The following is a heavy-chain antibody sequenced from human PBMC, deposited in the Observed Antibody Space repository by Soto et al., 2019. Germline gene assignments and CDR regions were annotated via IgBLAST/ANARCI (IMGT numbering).Heavy chain of an antibody. CDR1: GGSISSGGYY. D-gene: IGHD6-19*01. Sequence: PSETLSLTCTVSGGSISSGGYYWSWIRQHPGKGLEWIGYIYYSGSTYYDPSLKSRVTISVDTSKNQFSLKLSSVTAADTAVYYCARNSGWYAHFDYWGQGTLVTVSS. CDR2: IYYSGST. V-gene: IGHV4-31*03. J-gene: IGHJ4*02. CDR3: ARNSGWYAHFDY.